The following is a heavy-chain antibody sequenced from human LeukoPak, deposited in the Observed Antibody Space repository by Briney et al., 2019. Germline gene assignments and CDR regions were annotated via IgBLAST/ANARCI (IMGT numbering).Heavy chain of an antibody. CDR3: AKNPRITMIVVVS. CDR2: ISGSGGST. CDR1: GFTFTSYA. D-gene: IGHD3-22*01. Sequence: PGGSLRLSCAASGFTFTSYAMSWVRQTPGKGLEWVSAISGSGGSTYYADSVKGRFTISRDNSKNTLYLQMNSLRAEDTAVYYCAKNPRITMIVVVSWGQGTLVTVSS. V-gene: IGHV3-23*01. J-gene: IGHJ4*02.